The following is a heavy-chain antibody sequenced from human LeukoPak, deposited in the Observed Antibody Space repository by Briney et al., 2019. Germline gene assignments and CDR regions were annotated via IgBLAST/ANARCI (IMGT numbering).Heavy chain of an antibody. J-gene: IGHJ4*02. D-gene: IGHD3-10*01. V-gene: IGHV5-51*01. CDR2: IYPGDSDT. CDR3: ARQYGSGSYYNEELPFDY. CDR1: GYRFTSYW. Sequence: GESLQISCKGSGYRFTSYWIGWVRQLPGKGLEWMGIIYPGDSDTRYSPSFQGQVTISADKSISTAYLQWSSLKASDTAMYYCARQYGSGSYYNEELPFDYWGQETLVTVSS.